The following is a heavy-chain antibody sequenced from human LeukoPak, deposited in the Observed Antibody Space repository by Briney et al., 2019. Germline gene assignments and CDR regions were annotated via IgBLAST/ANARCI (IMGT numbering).Heavy chain of an antibody. Sequence: GGSLRLSCAASGFTFDSYWMNWVRQAPGKGLEWVANIKQDGSEKYYVDSVKGRFTIPRDNAKNSLYLQMDSLGAADTAVYYCAKGRIAVARYYGMDVWGQGTTVTVFS. CDR1: GFTFDSYW. CDR3: AKGRIAVARYYGMDV. D-gene: IGHD6-19*01. V-gene: IGHV3-7*03. CDR2: IKQDGSEK. J-gene: IGHJ6*02.